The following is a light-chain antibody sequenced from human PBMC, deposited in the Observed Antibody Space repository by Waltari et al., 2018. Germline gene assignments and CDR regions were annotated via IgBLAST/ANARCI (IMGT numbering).Light chain of an antibody. CDR1: QSISSW. J-gene: IGKJ1*01. CDR3: QQYHSDLRT. CDR2: KAS. V-gene: IGKV1-5*03. Sequence: DIQMTQFPSTLSASVGDRVTITCRASQSISSWLAWYQQQPGKAPKLLIYKASNLETGVPLRFSGSGSGTEFTLTISSLQPDDFATYYCQQYHSDLRTFGQGTRVEIK.